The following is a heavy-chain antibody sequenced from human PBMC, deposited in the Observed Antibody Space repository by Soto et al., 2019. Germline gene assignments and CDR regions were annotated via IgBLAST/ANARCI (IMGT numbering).Heavy chain of an antibody. J-gene: IGHJ6*02. CDR3: ARAFSSGWSNYYYGLPV. V-gene: IGHV3-33*01. Sequence: QVQLVESGGGVVQPGRSLRLSCTSSGFTFHNYGLHWVRQAPGKGLEWVAVIWNDGSNKFYADSVKGRFTISRDNSKNMLYLQMSSLSAEYTGVDYCARAFSSGWSNYYYGLPVWGQGTTVTVSS. CDR2: IWNDGSNK. D-gene: IGHD6-19*01. CDR1: GFTFHNYG.